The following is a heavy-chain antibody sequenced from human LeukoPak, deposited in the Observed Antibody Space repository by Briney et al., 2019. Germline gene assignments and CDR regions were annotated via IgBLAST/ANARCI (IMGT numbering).Heavy chain of an antibody. D-gene: IGHD3-22*01. CDR1: GGSFSGYY. V-gene: IGHV4-34*01. CDR2: INHSGST. CDR3: TRDAEISGYTWYNWFDP. Sequence: PSETLSLTCAVYGGSFSGYYWSWIRQPPGKGLEWIGEINHSGSTNYNPSLKSRVTISVDTSKNQFSLKLSSVTTADTAVYYCTRDAEISGYTWYNWFDPWGQGILVTVSS. J-gene: IGHJ5*02.